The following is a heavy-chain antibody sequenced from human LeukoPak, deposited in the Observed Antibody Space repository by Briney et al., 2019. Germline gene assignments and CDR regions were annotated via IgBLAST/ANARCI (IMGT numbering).Heavy chain of an antibody. CDR3: ARDRLAVTRENTQPRYYYYYGMDV. Sequence: PSETLSLTCTVSGGSISSGDYYWSWIRQPPGKGLEWIGYIYYSGSTYYNPSLKSRVTISVETSKNQFSLKLSSVTAADTAVYYCARDRLAVTRENTQPRYYYYYGMDVWGQGTTVTVSS. CDR1: GGSISSGDYY. D-gene: IGHD4-17*01. J-gene: IGHJ6*02. V-gene: IGHV4-30-4*01. CDR2: IYYSGST.